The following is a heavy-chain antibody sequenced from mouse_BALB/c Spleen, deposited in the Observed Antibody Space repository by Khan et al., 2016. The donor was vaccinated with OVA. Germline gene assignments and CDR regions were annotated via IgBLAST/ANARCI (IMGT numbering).Heavy chain of an antibody. D-gene: IGHD2-3*01. Sequence: VQLQESGPGLVKPSQSLSLTCTVTGYSITTDYAWNWIRQFPGNKLEWMGFISYSGNPKYNPSLKSRISITRDTSKNQFFLQLKSVTTEDTARYYCARVDGGDFDYWGQGTTLTVSS. J-gene: IGHJ2*01. V-gene: IGHV3-2*02. CDR2: ISYSGNP. CDR1: GYSITTDYA. CDR3: ARVDGGDFDY.